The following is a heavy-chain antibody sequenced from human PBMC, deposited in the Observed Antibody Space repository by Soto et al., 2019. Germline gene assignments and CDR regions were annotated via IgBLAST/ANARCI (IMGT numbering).Heavy chain of an antibody. CDR3: AKGGGFGKWGHSCYFSYGMDV. V-gene: IGHV1-24*01. J-gene: IGHJ6*02. CDR2: FNPEEDET. D-gene: IGHD5-12*01. Sequence: ASVKVSCKVSGYTFTDLSVHWVRQAPGKGLEWMGGFNPEEDETIYAQKFKGRVAMTEDTSTNTAYMELSSLRSEDTAMYYCAKGGGFGKWGHSCYFSYGMDVWGQGTAVTVSS. CDR1: GYTFTDLS.